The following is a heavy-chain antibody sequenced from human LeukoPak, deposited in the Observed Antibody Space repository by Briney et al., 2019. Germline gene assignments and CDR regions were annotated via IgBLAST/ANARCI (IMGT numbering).Heavy chain of an antibody. CDR3: ARAPSETYYYGSGSPYYYYYGMDV. CDR1: GRPISSYY. J-gene: IGHJ6*02. CDR2: IYTSGST. D-gene: IGHD3-10*01. V-gene: IGHV4-4*07. Sequence: SETLSLTCTVSGRPISSYYWSWIRQPAGKGLEWIGRIYTSGSTNYNPSLKSRVTMSVDTSKNQFSLKLSSVTAADTAVYYCARAPSETYYYGSGSPYYYYYGMDVWGQGTTVTVSS.